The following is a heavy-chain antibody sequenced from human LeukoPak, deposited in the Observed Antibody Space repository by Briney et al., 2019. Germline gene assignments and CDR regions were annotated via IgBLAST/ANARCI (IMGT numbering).Heavy chain of an antibody. D-gene: IGHD6-19*01. Sequence: GGSLRLSCAASGFIFSSYWMTWVRQAPGKGLEWVAIINPDGSEKSYVDSVRGRFTISRDNAQNSLYLQMNSLRVEDTAVYYCGTGWSAAFHPWRHRTRVTVSS. CDR3: GTGWSAAFHP. V-gene: IGHV3-7*01. CDR2: INPDGSEK. J-gene: IGHJ3*01. CDR1: GFIFSSYW.